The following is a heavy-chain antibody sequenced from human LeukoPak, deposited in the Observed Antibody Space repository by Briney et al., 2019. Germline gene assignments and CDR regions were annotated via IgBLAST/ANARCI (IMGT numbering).Heavy chain of an antibody. J-gene: IGHJ5*02. CDR2: ISYDGSNK. V-gene: IGHV3-30*04. D-gene: IGHD3-9*01. Sequence: EGSLRLSCAASGFTFSSYAMHWVRQAPGKGLEWVAVISYDGSNKYYADSVKGRFTISRDNSKNTLYLQMNSLRAEDTAAYYCARALQYYDILTGYHWGQGTLVTVSS. CDR1: GFTFSSYA. CDR3: ARALQYYDILTGYH.